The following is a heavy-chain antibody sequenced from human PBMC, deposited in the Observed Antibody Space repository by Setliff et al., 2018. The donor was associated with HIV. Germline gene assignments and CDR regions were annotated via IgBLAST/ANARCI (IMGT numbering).Heavy chain of an antibody. D-gene: IGHD3-22*01. Sequence: PGESLKISCAASGFTFSSYAMSWVRQAPGKGLEWVSAISGSGGSTYYADSVKGRFTISRDNSKNTLYLQMNSLRAEDTAIYYCAKGLDYVDSSGYSYFRLWGQGTQVTVSS. J-gene: IGHJ4*02. CDR1: GFTFSSYA. CDR3: AKGLDYVDSSGYSYFRL. V-gene: IGHV3-23*01. CDR2: ISGSGGST.